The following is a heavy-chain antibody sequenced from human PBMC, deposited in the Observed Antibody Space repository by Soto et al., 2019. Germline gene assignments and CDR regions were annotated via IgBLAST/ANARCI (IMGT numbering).Heavy chain of an antibody. Sequence: ASVKVSCXASGYTFTSYDINWVRQATGQGLEWMGWMNPNSGNTGYAQKFQGRVTMTRNTSISTAYMELSSLRSEDTAVYYCARGRKYYYDSSGYQIWGQGTLVTVSS. CDR3: ARGRKYYYDSSGYQI. V-gene: IGHV1-8*01. D-gene: IGHD3-22*01. CDR1: GYTFTSYD. J-gene: IGHJ4*02. CDR2: MNPNSGNT.